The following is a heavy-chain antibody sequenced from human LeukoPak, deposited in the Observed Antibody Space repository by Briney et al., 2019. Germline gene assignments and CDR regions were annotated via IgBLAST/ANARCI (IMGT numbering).Heavy chain of an antibody. D-gene: IGHD3-16*01. CDR2: ISSSSSYI. CDR3: ARDPRLRLGESLDY. CDR1: GFTFSSYW. V-gene: IGHV3-21*01. J-gene: IGHJ4*02. Sequence: GGSLRLSCAASGFTFSSYWMHWVRQAPGKGLVWVSSISSSSSYIYYADSVKGRFTISRDNAKNSLYLQMNSLRAEDTAVYYCARDPRLRLGESLDYWGQGTLVTVSS.